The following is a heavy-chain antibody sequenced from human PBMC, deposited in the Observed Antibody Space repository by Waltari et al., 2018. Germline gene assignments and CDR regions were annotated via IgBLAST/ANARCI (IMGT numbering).Heavy chain of an antibody. V-gene: IGHV1-2*02. CDR2: INGNSGGT. D-gene: IGHD1-26*01. Sequence: QVQVVQSGAEVKRPGALVNVSCKTSEYTFTGYYIHWVRQAPGQGLEWMGWINGNSGGTNYAQKFQGRVSVTRDTSISTVYMELSRLKYDDTAVYYCAPEISGSAYLDVWGKGTTVTVFS. CDR3: APEISGSAYLDV. J-gene: IGHJ6*03. CDR1: EYTFTGYY.